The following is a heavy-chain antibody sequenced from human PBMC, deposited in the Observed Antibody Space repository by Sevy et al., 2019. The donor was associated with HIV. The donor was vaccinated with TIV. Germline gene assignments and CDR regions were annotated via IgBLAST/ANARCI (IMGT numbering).Heavy chain of an antibody. CDR1: GFTFSSYD. CDR2: IGTAGDT. D-gene: IGHD6-6*01. V-gene: IGHV3-13*01. J-gene: IGHJ6*02. CDR3: ARVLSSSAYYYGMDV. Sequence: GGSLRLSCAASGFTFSSYDMHWVRQATGKGLEWVSAIGTAGDTYYPGSVKGRFTISRENAKNSLYLQMNSLRAGDTAVYYCARVLSSSAYYYGMDVWGQGTMVTVSS.